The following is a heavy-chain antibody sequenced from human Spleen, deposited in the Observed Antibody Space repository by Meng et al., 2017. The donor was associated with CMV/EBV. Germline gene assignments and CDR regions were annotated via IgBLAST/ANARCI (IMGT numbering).Heavy chain of an antibody. D-gene: IGHD5-18*01. J-gene: IGHJ4*02. CDR1: VGSISGYY. CDR3: AGSMDTAMVAEICMDY. Sequence: SETLSLTCTVSVGSISGYYWSWIRQPPGKGLEWLGYMHYNGGTNYNPSLKSRVTLSIDMSKNQFSLKLRSVTAADTAMYYCAGSMDTAMVAEICMDYWGQGAMVTVSS. V-gene: IGHV4-59*01. CDR2: MHYNGGT.